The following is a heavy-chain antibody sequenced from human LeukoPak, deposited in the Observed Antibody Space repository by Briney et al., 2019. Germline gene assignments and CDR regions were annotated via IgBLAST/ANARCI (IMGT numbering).Heavy chain of an antibody. CDR2: ISTNNGNT. J-gene: IGHJ4*01. D-gene: IGHD3-10*01. V-gene: IGHV1-18*01. Sequence: ASVKVSCKASGYTFTSSGISWVRQAPGQGLQWMGWISTNNGNTNYAQKFQGRVTMTRDTSTSTAYMELRSLRPDDTAVYYCARPDVSQGITIWGHGTLDTVSS. CDR1: GYTFTSSG. CDR3: ARPDVSQGITI.